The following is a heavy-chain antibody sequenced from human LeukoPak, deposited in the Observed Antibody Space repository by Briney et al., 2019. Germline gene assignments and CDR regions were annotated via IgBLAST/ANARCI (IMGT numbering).Heavy chain of an antibody. CDR1: GYSISSGYY. J-gene: IGHJ4*02. D-gene: IGHD1-26*01. Sequence: PSETLSLTCTVSGYSISSGYYWGWIRQPPGKGLEWIGSIYHSGSTYYNPSLKSRVTISVDTSKNQFSLKLSSVTAADTAVYYCARVGSGRYDHSYSLVYWGQGTLVTVSS. CDR3: ARVGSGRYDHSYSLVY. CDR2: IYHSGST. V-gene: IGHV4-38-2*02.